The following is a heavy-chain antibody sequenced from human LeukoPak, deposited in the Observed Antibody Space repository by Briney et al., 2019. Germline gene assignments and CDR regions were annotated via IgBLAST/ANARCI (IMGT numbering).Heavy chain of an antibody. J-gene: IGHJ4*02. Sequence: GESLKISCKGSGYSFTSYWIGWVRQMPGKGLEWMGIIYPGDSDTRYSPSFQGQVTISADKSISTAYLQWSSLKASDTAMYYCARATYYYDSSGYAIDYWGQGTLVAVSS. D-gene: IGHD3-22*01. CDR2: IYPGDSDT. CDR3: ARATYYYDSSGYAIDY. CDR1: GYSFTSYW. V-gene: IGHV5-51*01.